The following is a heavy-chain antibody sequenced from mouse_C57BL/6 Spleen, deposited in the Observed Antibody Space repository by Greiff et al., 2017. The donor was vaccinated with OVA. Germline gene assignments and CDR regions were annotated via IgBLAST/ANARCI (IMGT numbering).Heavy chain of an antibody. CDR1: GYTFTDYN. D-gene: IGHD6-1*01. CDR2: IDPNSGGT. J-gene: IGHJ2*01. CDR3: AKAGWLDY. Sequence: VQLQQSGPELVKPGASVKIPCKASGYTFTDYNMDWVKQSHGKSLEWIGRIDPNSGGTKYNEKFKSKATLTVDKPSSTAYMQLSSLTSEDSAVYYCAKAGWLDYWGQGTTLTVSS. V-gene: IGHV1-18*01.